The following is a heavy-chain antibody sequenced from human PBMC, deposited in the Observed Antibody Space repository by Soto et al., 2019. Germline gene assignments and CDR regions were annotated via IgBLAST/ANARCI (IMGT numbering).Heavy chain of an antibody. Sequence: GGSLRLSCAASGFTFSSYDMHWVRQATGKGLEWVSAIGTAGDTYYPGSVKGRFTISRENAKNSLYLQMNSLRAGDTAVYYCARAGLGGDWFDPWGQGTLVTVSS. CDR3: ARAGLGGDWFDP. CDR1: GFTFSSYD. CDR2: IGTAGDT. D-gene: IGHD3-9*01. V-gene: IGHV3-13*01. J-gene: IGHJ5*02.